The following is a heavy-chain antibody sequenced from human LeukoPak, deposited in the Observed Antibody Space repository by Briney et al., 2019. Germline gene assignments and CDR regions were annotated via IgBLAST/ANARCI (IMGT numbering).Heavy chain of an antibody. D-gene: IGHD6-19*01. CDR3: ARDIGGSSGWYYFDY. CDR2: ISYDGSNK. CDR1: GFTFSSYA. V-gene: IGHV3-30-3*01. Sequence: PGRSLRLSCAASGFTFSSYAMHWVRQAPSKGLEWVAVISYDGSNKYYADSVKGRFTISRDNSKNTLYLQMNSLRAEDTAVYYCARDIGGSSGWYYFDYWGQGILVTVSS. J-gene: IGHJ4*02.